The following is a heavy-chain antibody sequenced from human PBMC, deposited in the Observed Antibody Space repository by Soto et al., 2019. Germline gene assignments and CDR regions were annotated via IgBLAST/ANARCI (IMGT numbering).Heavy chain of an antibody. J-gene: IGHJ4*02. CDR3: AREEDGDGYPFDY. V-gene: IGHV3-21*01. Sequence: PGGSLRLSCAASGFTFSSYSMNWVRHAPGKGLEWVSSISSSSSYIYYADSVKGRFTISRDNAKNSLYLQMNSLRAEDTAVYYCAREEDGDGYPFDYWGQGTRVTVAS. D-gene: IGHD5-12*01. CDR2: ISSSSSYI. CDR1: GFTFSSYS.